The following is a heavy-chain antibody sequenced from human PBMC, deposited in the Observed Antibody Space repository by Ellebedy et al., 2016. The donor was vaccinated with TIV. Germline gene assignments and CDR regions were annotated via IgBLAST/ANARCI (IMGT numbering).Heavy chain of an antibody. D-gene: IGHD6-19*01. Sequence: GESLKISCGASGFTFSNYWMNWVRQAPGKGLEWVANIKQDGSEKYYVDSVKGRFTISRDNSMTTLYLEMNSLRAEDTAVYYCARDLDKSSGWYGGAAYWGQGTLVTVSS. CDR1: GFTFSNYW. CDR3: ARDLDKSSGWYGGAAY. J-gene: IGHJ4*02. V-gene: IGHV3-7*01. CDR2: IKQDGSEK.